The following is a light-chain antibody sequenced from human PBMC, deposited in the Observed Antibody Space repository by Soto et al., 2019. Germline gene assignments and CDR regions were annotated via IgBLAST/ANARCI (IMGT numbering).Light chain of an antibody. CDR1: QHVSSN. CDR2: RAS. CDR3: QQYNNWPYT. V-gene: IGKV3-15*01. Sequence: ETVMTQSPATLSVSPGGSATLSCRASQHVSSNFAWYRQKPGQAPTLVIYRASTRATGIPARFSGSGSGTEFTLTISSLQSEDFAVYYCQQYNNWPYTFGQGTKLEIK. J-gene: IGKJ2*01.